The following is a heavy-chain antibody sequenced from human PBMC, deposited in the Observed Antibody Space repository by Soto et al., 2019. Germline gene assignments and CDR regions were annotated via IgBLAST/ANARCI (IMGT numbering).Heavy chain of an antibody. CDR2: VNAGGGT. CDR1: GGPFSGYY. D-gene: IGHD3-22*01. CDR3: AREEVPQWFTKGYNGMDV. V-gene: IGHV4-34*01. J-gene: IGHJ6*02. Sequence: QVQLQQWGAGLLKPSETLSLTCEVYGGPFSGYYWNWILQSPVKGLEWIGQVNAGGGTNYNPSLKSRVTISEDTSKNQSFLKLRSVTAADTAVYYCAREEVPQWFTKGYNGMDVWGQGTTVTVSS.